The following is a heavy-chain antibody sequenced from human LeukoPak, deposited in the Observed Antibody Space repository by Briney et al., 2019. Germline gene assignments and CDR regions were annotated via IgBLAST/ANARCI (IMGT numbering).Heavy chain of an antibody. J-gene: IGHJ4*02. CDR2: INHSGST. D-gene: IGHD6-13*01. CDR3: ARGRYLTTSGGAAAGFLDY. V-gene: IGHV4-34*01. CDR1: GGSFIGYY. Sequence: PSETLSLTGAVSGGSFIGYYWNWIRQSPGKGLEWIGEINHSGSTHYNPSLKSRVTISVETSQKQFSLRLTSVTAADTAVYYCARGRYLTTSGGAAAGFLDYWGQGSLVTVST.